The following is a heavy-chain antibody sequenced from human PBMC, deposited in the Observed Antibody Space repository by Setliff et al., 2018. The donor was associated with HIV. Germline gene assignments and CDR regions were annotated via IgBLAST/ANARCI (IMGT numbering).Heavy chain of an antibody. CDR3: SALGDPRFLFNGIDV. Sequence: PSETLSLTCSVSGGSLSSGGFYWSWIRHPPRKGLECIGYIYSNGNTYYNPSLKSRATVSVDTSKNQFSLKLTSVTAADTAVYYCSALGDPRFLFNGIDVWGPGTSVTVS. V-gene: IGHV4-31*03. CDR2: IYSNGNT. J-gene: IGHJ6*02. CDR1: GGSLSSGGFY. D-gene: IGHD3-3*01.